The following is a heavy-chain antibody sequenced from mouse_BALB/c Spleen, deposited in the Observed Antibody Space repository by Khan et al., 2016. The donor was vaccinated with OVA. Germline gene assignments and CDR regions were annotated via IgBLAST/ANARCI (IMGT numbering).Heavy chain of an antibody. Sequence: EVELVESGGGLVKPGDSLKLSCAASGFTFSKYAMSWVRQTPEKRLEWVATISSGGGSYIYYPDSVKGRFTIFRDNAKNTLFLQMSSLRSEDTAMYYCSRVYFGYVDYWGQGTTLTVSS. CDR1: GFTFSKYA. V-gene: IGHV5-9-3*01. CDR2: ISSGGGSYI. J-gene: IGHJ2*01. D-gene: IGHD1-1*01. CDR3: SRVYFGYVDY.